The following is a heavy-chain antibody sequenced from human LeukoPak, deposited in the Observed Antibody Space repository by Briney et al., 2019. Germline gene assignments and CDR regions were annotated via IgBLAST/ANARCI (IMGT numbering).Heavy chain of an antibody. Sequence: ASVKVSCKVSGYTLTELPMHWVRQAPGKGLEWMGGFDPEDGETIYAQKFQGRVTMTEDTSTDTAYMELSSLRSEDTAVYYCATDARAAAGTPGYYYYGMDVWGQGTTVTVSS. CDR1: GYTLTELP. CDR2: FDPEDGET. D-gene: IGHD6-13*01. V-gene: IGHV1-24*01. CDR3: ATDARAAAGTPGYYYYGMDV. J-gene: IGHJ6*02.